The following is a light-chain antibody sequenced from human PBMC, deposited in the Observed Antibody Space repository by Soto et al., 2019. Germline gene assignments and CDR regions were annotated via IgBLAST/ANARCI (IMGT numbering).Light chain of an antibody. CDR1: QSLLHSNGHNY. V-gene: IGKV2-28*01. Sequence: EIVVTQSPLSLPVTPGEPASISCRSSQSLLHSNGHNYLEWYLQKPGQSPQLLIYLGSNRASGVPDRFSGSGSGTDFTLKISRVEAGDVGVYYCMQALQSWTFGQGTKVEIK. CDR2: LGS. J-gene: IGKJ1*01. CDR3: MQALQSWT.